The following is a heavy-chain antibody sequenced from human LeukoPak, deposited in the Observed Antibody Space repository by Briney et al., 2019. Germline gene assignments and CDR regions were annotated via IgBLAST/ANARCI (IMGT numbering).Heavy chain of an antibody. CDR3: AREKRGDAFDI. CDR2: IYSGGST. V-gene: IGHV3-66*01. J-gene: IGHJ3*02. D-gene: IGHD5-24*01. Sequence: PGGSLRLSCAASGFTVSSNYMSWVRQAPGKGLEWVSVIYSGGSTYYADSVKGRFTISRDNSKNTLYLQMNSLRAEDTAVYYCAREKRGDAFDIWGQGTMVTVSS. CDR1: GFTVSSNY.